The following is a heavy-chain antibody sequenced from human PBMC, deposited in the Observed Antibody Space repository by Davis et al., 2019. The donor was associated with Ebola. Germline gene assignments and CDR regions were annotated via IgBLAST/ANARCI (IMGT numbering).Heavy chain of an antibody. V-gene: IGHV3-64D*06. J-gene: IGHJ4*02. D-gene: IGHD2-15*01. Sequence: GESLKISCSASGFTFSSYAMHWVRQAPGKGLESVSRISTNGENTYYAESVKGRFTISRDNSKDTLYLQMRSLRTEDTAVYYCVKDRFTVVVVRGGFDYWGQGTLVTVSS. CDR3: VKDRFTVVVVRGGFDY. CDR2: ISTNGENT. CDR1: GFTFSSYA.